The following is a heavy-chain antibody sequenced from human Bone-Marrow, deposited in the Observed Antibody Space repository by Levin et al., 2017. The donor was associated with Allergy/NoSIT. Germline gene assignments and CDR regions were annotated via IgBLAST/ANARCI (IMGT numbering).Heavy chain of an antibody. Sequence: SQTLSLTCTVSGGSISSYYWSWIRQPPGKGLEWIGYIYYSGSTNYNPSLKSRVTISVDTSKNQFSLKLSSVTAADTAVYYCARVMDTAMAPDYWGQGTLVTVSS. V-gene: IGHV4-59*01. CDR1: GGSISSYY. J-gene: IGHJ4*02. CDR2: IYYSGST. CDR3: ARVMDTAMAPDY. D-gene: IGHD5-18*01.